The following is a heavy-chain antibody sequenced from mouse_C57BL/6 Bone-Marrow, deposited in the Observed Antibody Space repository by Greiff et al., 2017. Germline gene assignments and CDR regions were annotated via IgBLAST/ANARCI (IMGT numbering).Heavy chain of an antibody. J-gene: IGHJ3*01. CDR2: ISSGSSTI. CDR3: ARLGLLRFAY. CDR1: GFTFSDYG. V-gene: IGHV5-17*01. Sequence: EVMLVESGGGLVKPGGSLKLSCAASGFTFSDYGMHWVRQAPEKGLEWVAYISSGSSTIYYADTVKGRFTISRDNAKNTLFLQMTSLRSEDTAMYYCARLGLLRFAYWGQGTLVTVSA. D-gene: IGHD2-3*01.